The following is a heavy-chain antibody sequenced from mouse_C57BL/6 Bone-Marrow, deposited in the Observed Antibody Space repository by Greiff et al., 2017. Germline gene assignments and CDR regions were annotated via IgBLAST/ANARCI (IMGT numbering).Heavy chain of an antibody. J-gene: IGHJ2*01. D-gene: IGHD2-3*01. V-gene: IGHV1-85*01. Sequence: VQLQQSGPELVKPGASVKLSCKASGYTFTSYDINWVKQRPGQGLEWIGRIYPRDGSTKYNEKFKGKATLTVDTSSSTAYMELHSLTSEDSAVYFCAKRGYCAHFDYWGQGTTLTVSS. CDR2: IYPRDGST. CDR3: AKRGYCAHFDY. CDR1: GYTFTSYD.